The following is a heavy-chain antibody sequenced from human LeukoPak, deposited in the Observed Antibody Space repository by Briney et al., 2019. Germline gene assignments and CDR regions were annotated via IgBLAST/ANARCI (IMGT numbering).Heavy chain of an antibody. Sequence: PSETLSLTCTGSGGSISSYYWSWIRQPPGKGLEWSGYIYYSWSTNYNPSLNTRDTISVDTSKNQFSLKLSSVTAADTAVYYCARGLYRVIRYSYGSDAFDIWGQGTMVTVSS. J-gene: IGHJ3*02. CDR1: GGSISSYY. CDR2: IYYSWST. V-gene: IGHV4-59*12. CDR3: ARGLYRVIRYSYGSDAFDI. D-gene: IGHD5-18*01.